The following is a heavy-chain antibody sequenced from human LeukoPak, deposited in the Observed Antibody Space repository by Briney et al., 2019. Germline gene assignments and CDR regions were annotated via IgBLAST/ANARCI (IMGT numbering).Heavy chain of an antibody. CDR1: GFAFSSQA. Sequence: SGGTLRLSCAASGFAFSSQAMGWVRQAPGKGLEWASVISDSGSITYYADSVKGRFTISRDNSRNTLFLQMNSLRAEDTAVYYCAKDARRTSGWYFFDYWGQGTLVTVSS. CDR3: AKDARRTSGWYFFDY. CDR2: ISDSGSIT. V-gene: IGHV3-23*01. J-gene: IGHJ4*02. D-gene: IGHD6-19*01.